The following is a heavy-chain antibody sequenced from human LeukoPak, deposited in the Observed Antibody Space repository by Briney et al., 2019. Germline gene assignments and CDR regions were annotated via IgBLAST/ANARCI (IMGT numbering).Heavy chain of an antibody. CDR1: GSTFSSYD. CDR3: ARAVDKGTGYYMDF. D-gene: IGHD3-22*01. J-gene: IGHJ4*02. CDR2: MNPNSGDT. V-gene: IGHV1-8*02. Sequence: ASVKVSCKASGSTFSSYDINWVRQATGQGLEWMGWMNPNSGDTGYTPRFQGRVTMTRDTSISTAYMELSSLRSEDTAVYYCARAVDKGTGYYMDFWGQGTLVTVSS.